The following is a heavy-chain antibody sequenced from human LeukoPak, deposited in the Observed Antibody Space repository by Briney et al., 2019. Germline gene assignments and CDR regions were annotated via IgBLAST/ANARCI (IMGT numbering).Heavy chain of an antibody. Sequence: GASVKVSCKASGGTFSSYAISWVRQAPGQGLEWMGGIIPIFGTANHAQKFQGRVTITADKSTSTAYMELSSLRSEDTAVYYRARENGYCSSTSCQNWFDPWGQGTLVTVSS. CDR3: ARENGYCSSTSCQNWFDP. J-gene: IGHJ5*02. CDR2: IIPIFGTA. D-gene: IGHD2-2*01. CDR1: GGTFSSYA. V-gene: IGHV1-69*06.